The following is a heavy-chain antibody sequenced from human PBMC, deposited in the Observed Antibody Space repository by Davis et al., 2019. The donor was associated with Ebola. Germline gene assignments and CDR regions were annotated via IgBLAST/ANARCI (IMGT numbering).Heavy chain of an antibody. Sequence: SVKVSCKASGGTFSSYAISWVRQAPGQGLEWMGGIIPMFGTANYAQKFQGRVTITADESTRTVYMELSSLGSEDTAVYYCARDHEDSSGWLQTGYYYYYMDVWGKGTTVTVSS. D-gene: IGHD6-19*01. V-gene: IGHV1-69*13. J-gene: IGHJ6*03. CDR1: GGTFSSYA. CDR2: IIPMFGTA. CDR3: ARDHEDSSGWLQTGYYYYYMDV.